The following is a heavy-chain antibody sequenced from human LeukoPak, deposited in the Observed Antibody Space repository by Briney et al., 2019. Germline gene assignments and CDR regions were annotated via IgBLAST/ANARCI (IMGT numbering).Heavy chain of an antibody. Sequence: GGSLRLSCAASGFSFTNAWMNWVRQAPGKGLEWVGRAKRKSDGGTADYAAPVEGRFTISRDDSKNTLYLQMNSLKTEDTAVYYCTTEPYYYGSGSYYPLDYWGQGTLVTVSS. V-gene: IGHV3-15*01. CDR1: GFSFTNAW. CDR3: TTEPYYYGSGSYYPLDY. D-gene: IGHD3-10*01. CDR2: AKRKSDGGTA. J-gene: IGHJ4*02.